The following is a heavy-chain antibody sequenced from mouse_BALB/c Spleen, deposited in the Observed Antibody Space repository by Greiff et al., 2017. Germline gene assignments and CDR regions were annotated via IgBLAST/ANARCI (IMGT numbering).Heavy chain of an antibody. V-gene: IGHV5-9-3*01. CDR2: ISSGGSYT. CDR3: ARQGGFAY. Sequence: EVKLQESGGGLVKPGGSLKLSCAASGFTFSSYAMSWVRQTPEKRLEWVATISSGGSYTYYPDSVKGRFTISRDNAKNTLYLQMSSLRSEDTAMYYCARQGGFAYWGQGTLVTVSA. J-gene: IGHJ3*01. CDR1: GFTFSSYA.